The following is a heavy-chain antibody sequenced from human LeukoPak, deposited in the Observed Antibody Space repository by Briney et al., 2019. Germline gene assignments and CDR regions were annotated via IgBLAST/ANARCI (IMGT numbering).Heavy chain of an antibody. CDR1: GFTFSNYA. V-gene: IGHV3-23*01. Sequence: GGSLRLSCVASGFTFSNYAMSWVRQAPGKGLEWVSGISGSGGSTYSADSVKGRFRISRDNSKNTLYLQMNSLRAEDTAIYYCARDKNYYDSSGRRKVTDYWGQGTLVTVSS. D-gene: IGHD3-22*01. J-gene: IGHJ4*02. CDR2: ISGSGGST. CDR3: ARDKNYYDSSGRRKVTDY.